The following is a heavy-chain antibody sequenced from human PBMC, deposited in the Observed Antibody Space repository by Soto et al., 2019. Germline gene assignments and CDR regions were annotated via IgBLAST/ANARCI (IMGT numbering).Heavy chain of an antibody. Sequence: EVQLAESGGGLVQPGGSLRLSCAASGFTFSSYDMHWVRQATGKGLEWVSAIGIAGDTYYPGSVKGRFTISRENAKNSLYLQMHSLRAEDTAVYYCARSSSFHYYYGMDVWGQGTTVTVSS. J-gene: IGHJ6*02. CDR2: IGIAGDT. D-gene: IGHD6-6*01. CDR1: GFTFSSYD. V-gene: IGHV3-13*01. CDR3: ARSSSFHYYYGMDV.